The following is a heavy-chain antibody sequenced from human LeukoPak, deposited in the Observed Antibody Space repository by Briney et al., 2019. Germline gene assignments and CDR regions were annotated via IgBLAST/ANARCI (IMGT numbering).Heavy chain of an antibody. Sequence: GGSLRLSCAASGFTFSSYSMHWVRQAPGKGLEWVAFIRYDGSNIYYADSVKGRFTISRDNSKNTLYLQMNSLRAEDTAVYYCAKCILTGYYKGYMDVWGKGTTVTISS. V-gene: IGHV3-30*02. CDR2: IRYDGSNI. CDR3: AKCILTGYYKGYMDV. D-gene: IGHD3-9*01. J-gene: IGHJ6*03. CDR1: GFTFSSYS.